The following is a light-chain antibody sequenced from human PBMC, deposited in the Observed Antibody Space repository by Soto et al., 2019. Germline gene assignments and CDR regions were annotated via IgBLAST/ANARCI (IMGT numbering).Light chain of an antibody. CDR3: QQCCSTPLLT. CDR1: QSISTF. CDR2: GAS. Sequence: DIQMTQSPSSLSASVGDRVTITCRASQSISTFLNLYQQKPGKAPKLLIYGASNLESGVPSTFSGSGSGTDFTLNISSLQPEDFATYYCQQCCSTPLLTFGGGTKVEIK. J-gene: IGKJ4*02. V-gene: IGKV1-39*01.